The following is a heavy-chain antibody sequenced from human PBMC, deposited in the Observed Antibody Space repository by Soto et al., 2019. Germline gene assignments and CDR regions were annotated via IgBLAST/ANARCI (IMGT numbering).Heavy chain of an antibody. J-gene: IGHJ2*01. D-gene: IGHD1-26*01. CDR3: ARGGSLNWYFDL. V-gene: IGHV3-74*01. Sequence: EVQLVESGGGLVQPGGSLRLSCAASGFTFSSYWMHWVRQAPGKGLVWVSRINSDGSSTSYADSVKGRFTISRDNAKNTLYLQMNSLRVEDPAVYYCARGGSLNWYFDLWGRGTLVTVSS. CDR1: GFTFSSYW. CDR2: INSDGSST.